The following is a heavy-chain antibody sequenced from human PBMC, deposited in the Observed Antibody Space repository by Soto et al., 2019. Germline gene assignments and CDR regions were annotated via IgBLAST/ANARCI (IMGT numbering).Heavy chain of an antibody. CDR3: ARGLTDYGETDFAY. CDR2: INAGNGNT. Sequence: ASVKVSCKASGYTFTGYAMHWVRQAPGQRLEWMGWINAGNGNTKYSQKFQGRVTITRDTSASTAYMELSSLRSEDTAVYYCARGLTDYGETDFAYWGQGTLVTVSS. CDR1: GYTFTGYA. J-gene: IGHJ4*02. D-gene: IGHD4-17*01. V-gene: IGHV1-3*01.